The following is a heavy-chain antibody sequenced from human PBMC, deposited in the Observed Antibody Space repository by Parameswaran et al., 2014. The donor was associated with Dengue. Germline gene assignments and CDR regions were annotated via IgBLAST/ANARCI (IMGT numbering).Heavy chain of an antibody. J-gene: IGHJ2*01. CDR2: IYYLGTT. CDR3: ARLLGRYYYGSGSSPMSWYFDL. Sequence: VRQAPGKGLEWIGSIYYLGTTYDNPSLKSRATISVDTSKNQFSLKLRSVTAADTAIYYCARLLGRYYYGSGSSPMSWYFDLWGRGTLVTVSS. V-gene: IGHV4-39*07. D-gene: IGHD3-10*01.